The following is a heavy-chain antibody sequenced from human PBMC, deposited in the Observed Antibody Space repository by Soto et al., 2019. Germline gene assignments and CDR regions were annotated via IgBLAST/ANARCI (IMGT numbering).Heavy chain of an antibody. CDR1: GGTFSSYA. Sequence: SVKVSCKASGGTFSSYAISWVRQAPGQGLEWMGGIIPIFGTANYAQKFQGRVTITADESTSTAYMELSSLRSEDTAVYYCARVPMYYYGSGSYYPPRGYYYGMDVWGQGTTVTVSS. CDR2: IIPIFGTA. D-gene: IGHD3-10*01. J-gene: IGHJ6*02. V-gene: IGHV1-69*13. CDR3: ARVPMYYYGSGSYYPPRGYYYGMDV.